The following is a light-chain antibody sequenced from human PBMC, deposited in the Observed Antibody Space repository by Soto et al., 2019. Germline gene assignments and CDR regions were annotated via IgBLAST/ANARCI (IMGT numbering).Light chain of an antibody. Sequence: QLVLTQSPSDSASLGASVKLTCTLSSGHSSYAIAWHQQQPEKGPRYLMKLDSDGSHTKGDAIPDRFSGSSSGAERYLTISSLQSEDEADYYCQTWGTGIHVVFGGGTKLTLL. CDR1: SGHSSYA. CDR3: QTWGTGIHVV. V-gene: IGLV4-69*01. J-gene: IGLJ2*01. CDR2: LDSDGSH.